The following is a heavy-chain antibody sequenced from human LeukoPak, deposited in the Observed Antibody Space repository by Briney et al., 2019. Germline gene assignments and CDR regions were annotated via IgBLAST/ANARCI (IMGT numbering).Heavy chain of an antibody. D-gene: IGHD6-6*01. CDR1: GYTLTELS. CDR3: ATYGKQLADREKNY. V-gene: IGHV1-24*01. Sequence: ASVKVSCKVSGYTLTELSMHWVRQAPGKGLEWMGGFDPEDGETIYAQKFQGRVTTTEDTSTDTAYMELSSLRSEDTAVYYCATYGKQLADREKNYWGQGTLVTVSS. J-gene: IGHJ4*02. CDR2: FDPEDGET.